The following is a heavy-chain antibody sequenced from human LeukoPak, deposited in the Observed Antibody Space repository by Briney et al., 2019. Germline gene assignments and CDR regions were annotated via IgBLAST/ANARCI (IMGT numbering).Heavy chain of an antibody. V-gene: IGHV1-24*01. Sequence: GASVKVSCKVSGYTLTELSMHWVRQAPGKGLEWMGGFDPEDGETIYAQKFQGRVTMSEDTSTDTAYMELSSLRSEDTAVYYCAMTYYDILTGYLEYYFDYWGQGTLVTVSS. CDR3: AMTYYDILTGYLEYYFDY. J-gene: IGHJ4*02. CDR2: FDPEDGET. D-gene: IGHD3-9*01. CDR1: GYTLTELS.